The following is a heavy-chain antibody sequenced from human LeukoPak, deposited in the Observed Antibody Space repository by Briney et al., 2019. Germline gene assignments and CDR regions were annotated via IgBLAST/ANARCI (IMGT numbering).Heavy chain of an antibody. V-gene: IGHV4-4*07. CDR1: GGSIISYY. D-gene: IGHD6-19*01. Sequence: SETLPLPSTVSGGSIISYYWSWIRRPAGKGLEGIGRIYTSGRTNYNPSLKSRVTMSVDTSKNQFSLRLSSVTAADTAVYYCATTVTGPNDYWGQGTLVTVSS. CDR3: ATTVTGPNDY. J-gene: IGHJ4*02. CDR2: IYTSGRT.